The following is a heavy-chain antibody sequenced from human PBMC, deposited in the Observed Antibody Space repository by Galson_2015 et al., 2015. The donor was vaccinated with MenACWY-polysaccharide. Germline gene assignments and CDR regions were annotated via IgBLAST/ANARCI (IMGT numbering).Heavy chain of an antibody. CDR1: GNTISSGGSY. CDR2: VAYSGNS. D-gene: IGHD2/OR15-2a*01. V-gene: IGHV4-31*02. J-gene: IGHJ4*02. CDR3: ASGVDIGTTKLFCDY. Sequence: GNTISSGGSYWTWDRQRPGKGLEWIGHVAYSGNSYYSQSLKSRVAISVDTSRNQFYLKLSFVTAAATAVYFCASGVDIGTTKLFCDYWGQGALVTVSS.